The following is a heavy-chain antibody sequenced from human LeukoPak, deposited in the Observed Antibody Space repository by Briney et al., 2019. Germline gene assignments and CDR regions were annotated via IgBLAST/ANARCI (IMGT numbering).Heavy chain of an antibody. Sequence: ASVKVSCKASGYTFTSYDINWVRQATGQGLEWMGWMNPNSGNTGYAQKFQGRVTMTRNTSISTAYMELSSLRSEDTAVYYCARGGHPMVRGEDNWFDPWGQGTLVTVSS. CDR2: MNPNSGNT. J-gene: IGHJ5*02. CDR1: GYTFTSYD. D-gene: IGHD3-10*01. V-gene: IGHV1-8*01. CDR3: ARGGHPMVRGEDNWFDP.